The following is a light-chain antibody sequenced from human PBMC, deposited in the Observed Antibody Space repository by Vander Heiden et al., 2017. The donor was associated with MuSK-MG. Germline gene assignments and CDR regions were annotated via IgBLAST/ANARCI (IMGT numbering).Light chain of an antibody. CDR1: QSVSSSY. V-gene: IGKV3-20*01. CDR3: QQYGSSPPIT. Sequence: IALTQSPGTLSLSPGERATLSCRASQSVSSSYLAWYQQKPGQAPRLLIYGASSRATGIPDRFGGSGSGTDFTLTISRLEPEDFAVYYCQQYGSSPPITFGQGTRLEIK. CDR2: GAS. J-gene: IGKJ5*01.